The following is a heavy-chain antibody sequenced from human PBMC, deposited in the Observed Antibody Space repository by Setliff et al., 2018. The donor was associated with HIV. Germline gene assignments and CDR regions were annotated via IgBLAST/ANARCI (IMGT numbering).Heavy chain of an antibody. V-gene: IGHV3-23*01. CDR3: AKGHYSDHPHWYGP. Sequence: GGSLRLSCAASGLTLSIYSMSWLRQAPGKGLDWVSAIDPSGDLTYYADSVKGRFTISRDNSKNVLYLQMNSLRVDGTAVYYCAKGHYSDHPHWYGPWGQGTGVTVSS. CDR2: IDPSGDLT. D-gene: IGHD4-4*01. CDR1: GLTLSIYS. J-gene: IGHJ5*02.